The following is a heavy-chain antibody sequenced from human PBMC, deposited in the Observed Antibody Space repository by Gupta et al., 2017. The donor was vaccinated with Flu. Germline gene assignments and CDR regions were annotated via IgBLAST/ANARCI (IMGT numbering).Heavy chain of an antibody. CDR1: GFSLNEYW. J-gene: IGHJ6*02. CDR2: IKQDGSDK. CDR3: ARSRFMDYGMDV. D-gene: IGHD3-3*01. V-gene: IGHV3-7*04. Sequence: EGQLVESGGGLVQPGGSLRLSCTASGFSLNEYWMTWVRQAPGKGLEWVANIKQDGSDKNYEDSVEGRFTISRHNAKNSLFLQMNSLRAEDSALYYCARSRFMDYGMDVWGQGTTVTVSS.